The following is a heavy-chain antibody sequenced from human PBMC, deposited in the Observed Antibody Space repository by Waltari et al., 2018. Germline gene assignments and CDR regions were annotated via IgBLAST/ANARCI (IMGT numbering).Heavy chain of an antibody. J-gene: IGHJ6*02. CDR2: IYYSGST. V-gene: IGHV4-59*01. CDR1: GGSISSYY. Sequence: QVQLQESGPGLVKPSETLSLTCTVSGGSISSYYWSWIRQPPGKGLEWIGYIYYSGSTNYNPSLKSRATISVDTSKNQFSLKLSSVTAADTAVYYCARDFGNWNRKDGMDVWAKGPRSPSP. D-gene: IGHD1-1*01. CDR3: ARDFGNWNRKDGMDV.